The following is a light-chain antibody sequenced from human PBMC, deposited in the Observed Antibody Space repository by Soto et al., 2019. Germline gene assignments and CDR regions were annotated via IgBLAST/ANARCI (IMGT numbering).Light chain of an antibody. J-gene: IGKJ5*01. CDR1: QRLLQSNGYND. V-gene: IGKV2-28*01. Sequence: DIGMTQAPLSLPVTPGGPASFACTSRQRLLQSNGYNDLDWCPQQPGQSPQLLIYLGSNRASGVPDRFSGSGSGTDFTLKISRVEAEDVGVYYCMPALHSITFGQRARLE. CDR3: MPALHSIT. CDR2: LGS.